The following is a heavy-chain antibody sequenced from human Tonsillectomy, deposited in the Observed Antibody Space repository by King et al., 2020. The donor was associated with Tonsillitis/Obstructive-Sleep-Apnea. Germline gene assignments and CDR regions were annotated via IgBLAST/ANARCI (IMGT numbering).Heavy chain of an antibody. V-gene: IGHV4-59*08. J-gene: IGHJ4*02. CDR2: IYYSGST. CDR1: GGSISNYY. Sequence: QLQESGPGLVKPSETLSLTCTVSGGSISNYYWSWIRQPPGKGLEWIGYIYYSGSTNYNPSLKSRVTISVDTSKNQFSLKLSSVTAADTAVYYCARRPRDSSGYYFDYWGQGTLVTVSS. CDR3: ARRPRDSSGYYFDY. D-gene: IGHD3-22*01.